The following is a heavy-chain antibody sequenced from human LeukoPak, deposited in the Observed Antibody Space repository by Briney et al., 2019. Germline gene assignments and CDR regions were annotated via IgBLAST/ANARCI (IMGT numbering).Heavy chain of an antibody. CDR2: IWYDGSNK. J-gene: IGHJ4*02. CDR1: GFTFSSYG. D-gene: IGHD2-2*01. CDR3: ARAPGTSPPDGY. V-gene: IGHV3-33*01. Sequence: GGSLRLSCAASGFTFSSYGMHWVRQAPGKGLEWVAVIWYDGSNKYYADSVKGRFTIPRDNSKNTLYLQMNSLRAEDTAVYYCARAPGTSPPDGYWGQGTLVTVSS.